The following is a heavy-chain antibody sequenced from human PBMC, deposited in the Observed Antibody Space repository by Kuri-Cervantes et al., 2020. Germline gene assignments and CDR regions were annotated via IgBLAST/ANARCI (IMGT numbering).Heavy chain of an antibody. CDR2: INHSGST. D-gene: IGHD5-18*01. CDR1: GGSFRGYY. V-gene: IGHV4-34*01. J-gene: IGHJ4*02. Sequence: SETLSLTCAVYGGSFRGYYWNWIRQPPGKGLEWIGEINHSGSTNYNPSLKSRVTISVDTSKNQFSLKLISVIAADTAVYFCARRGYDYGYDYWGQGALVTVSS. CDR3: ARRGYDYGYDY.